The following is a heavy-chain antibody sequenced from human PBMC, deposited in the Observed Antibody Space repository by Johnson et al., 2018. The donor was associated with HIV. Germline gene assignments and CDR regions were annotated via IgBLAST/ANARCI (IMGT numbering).Heavy chain of an antibody. Sequence: VQLVESGGGLVKPGGSLRLSCAASGFTFTNAWMSWVRQAPGRGLEWVGRIKSKIEGGTTDYAAPVKGRFTISRDDSKNTLYLQMNSLKTEDTAVYYCRSWGSSGYYAPFYHDAFDIWGQGTMVTVSS. CDR3: RSWGSSGYYAPFYHDAFDI. D-gene: IGHD3-22*01. V-gene: IGHV3-15*01. CDR1: GFTFTNAW. CDR2: IKSKIEGGTT. J-gene: IGHJ3*02.